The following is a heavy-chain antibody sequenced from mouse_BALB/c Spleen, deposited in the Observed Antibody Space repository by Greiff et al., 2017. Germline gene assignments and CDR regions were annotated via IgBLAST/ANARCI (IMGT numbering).Heavy chain of an antibody. D-gene: IGHD2-2*01. J-gene: IGHJ3*01. V-gene: IGHV5-6-5*01. Sequence: EVMLVESGGGLVKPGGSLKLSCAASGFTFSSYAMSWVRQTPEKRLEWVASISSGGSTYYPDSVKGRFTISRDNARNILYLQMSSLRSEDTAMYYCARDYYGYDAYWGQGTLVTVSA. CDR1: GFTFSSYA. CDR3: ARDYYGYDAY. CDR2: ISSGGST.